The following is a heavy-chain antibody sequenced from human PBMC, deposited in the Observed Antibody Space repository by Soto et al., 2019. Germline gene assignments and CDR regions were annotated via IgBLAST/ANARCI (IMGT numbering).Heavy chain of an antibody. V-gene: IGHV1-69*01. Sequence: QVQLVQSGAEVKEVGSSVKVSCKPSGGTFNTYAFTWVRQAPGQGLEWMGGIIPIFRTTNYAQKFQGRVTITADEYTSTGYIEMSTLRSEETAVYYCAIWDTLLYEGGEWLDPWGQGTLVTVSS. CDR2: IIPIFRTT. D-gene: IGHD3-16*01. J-gene: IGHJ5*02. CDR3: AIWDTLLYEGGEWLDP. CDR1: GGTFNTYA.